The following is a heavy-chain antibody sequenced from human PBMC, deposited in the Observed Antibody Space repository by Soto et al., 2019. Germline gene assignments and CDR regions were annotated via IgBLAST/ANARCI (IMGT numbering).Heavy chain of an antibody. D-gene: IGHD6-19*01. V-gene: IGHV1-18*01. CDR2: ISAYNGNT. Sequence: ASVKVSCKASGYTFTSYGISWVRQAPGQGLEWMGWISAYNGNTNYAQKLQGRVTMTTDTSTNTVYMELRTLISDDTAVYYCARDLKQWLIRAPYYGLDVWGQGTTVTVSS. J-gene: IGHJ6*02. CDR1: GYTFTSYG. CDR3: ARDLKQWLIRAPYYGLDV.